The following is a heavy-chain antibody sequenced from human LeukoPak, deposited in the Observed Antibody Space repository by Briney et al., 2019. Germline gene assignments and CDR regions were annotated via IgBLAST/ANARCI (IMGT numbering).Heavy chain of an antibody. J-gene: IGHJ4*02. CDR1: GGSISSSSYY. Sequence: KTSETLSLTCTVSGGSISSSSYYWSWIRQPAGKGLEWIGRIYTSGSTNYNPSLKSRVTISVDTSKNQFSLKLSSVTAADTAVYYCARAGGSNYVREYYFDYWGQGTLVTVSS. V-gene: IGHV4-61*02. CDR3: ARAGGSNYVREYYFDY. D-gene: IGHD4-11*01. CDR2: IYTSGST.